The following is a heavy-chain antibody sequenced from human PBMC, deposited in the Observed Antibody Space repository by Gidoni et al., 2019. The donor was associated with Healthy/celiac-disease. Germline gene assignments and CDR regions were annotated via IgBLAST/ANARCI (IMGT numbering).Heavy chain of an antibody. CDR2: INHSGST. CDR1: GGSFSGYY. Sequence: QVQLQQWGAGLSKPSETLSLTCAVYGGSFSGYYWSWNRQPPGKGLEWIGEINHSGSTNYNPSLKSRVTISVDTSKNQFSLKLSAVTAADTAVYYCARGLWLRRGASDYWGQGTLVTVSS. J-gene: IGHJ4*02. V-gene: IGHV4-34*01. D-gene: IGHD3-10*01. CDR3: ARGLWLRRGASDY.